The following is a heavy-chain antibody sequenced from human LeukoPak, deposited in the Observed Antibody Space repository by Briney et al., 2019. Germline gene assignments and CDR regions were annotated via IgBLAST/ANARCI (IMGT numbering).Heavy chain of an antibody. V-gene: IGHV4-34*01. CDR2: INHSGST. Sequence: SETLSLTCAVYGGSFSGYYWSWIRQPPGKGLEWIGEINHSGSTNYNPSLKSRVTISVDTSKNQFSLKLSSVTAADTAVYYCARGSMDTAMGYYYYYMDVWGKGTTVTVSS. D-gene: IGHD5-18*01. CDR3: ARGSMDTAMGYYYYYMDV. CDR1: GGSFSGYY. J-gene: IGHJ6*03.